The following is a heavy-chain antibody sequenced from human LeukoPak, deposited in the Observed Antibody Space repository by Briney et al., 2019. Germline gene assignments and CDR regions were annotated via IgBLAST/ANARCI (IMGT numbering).Heavy chain of an antibody. V-gene: IGHV1-18*01. CDR2: VSGYDGNT. Sequence: ASVKVSCKASGYTFTTYGVSWVRQAPGQGLEWMGWVSGYDGNTNYAQKLRGRVTMTTDTSTSTAYMDLRSLRSDDTALYYCARTVTTSSYYFDYWGQGTLVTVSS. D-gene: IGHD4-17*01. CDR3: ARTVTTSSYYFDY. CDR1: GYTFTTYG. J-gene: IGHJ4*02.